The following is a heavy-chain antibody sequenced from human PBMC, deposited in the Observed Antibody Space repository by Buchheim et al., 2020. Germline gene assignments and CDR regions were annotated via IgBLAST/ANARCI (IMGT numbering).Heavy chain of an antibody. V-gene: IGHV3-23*01. CDR3: ARGASTITRHFDN. J-gene: IGHJ4*01. D-gene: IGHD3-3*01. Sequence: EVQLLESGGGLVQAGGSLRLSCAASGFVLSTYSMNWVRQAPGKGPEWVSILSANGGEAHYADPVKGRFTISRDNSKNTLYLQLNSLRADDTAVYYCARGASTITRHFDNWGQGTL. CDR2: LSANGGEA. CDR1: GFVLSTYS.